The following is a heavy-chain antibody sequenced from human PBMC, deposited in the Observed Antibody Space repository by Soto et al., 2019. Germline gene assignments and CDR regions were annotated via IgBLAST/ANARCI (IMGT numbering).Heavy chain of an antibody. V-gene: IGHV1-18*01. Sequence: ASVKVSCKASGYTFTSYGISWVRQAPGQGLEWMGWISAYNGSTNYAQKLQGRVTMTTDTSTSTAYMELRSLRSDDTAVYYCARVATVTTFGWFDPWGQGTLVTVSS. CDR2: ISAYNGST. D-gene: IGHD4-4*01. J-gene: IGHJ5*02. CDR1: GYTFTSYG. CDR3: ARVATVTTFGWFDP.